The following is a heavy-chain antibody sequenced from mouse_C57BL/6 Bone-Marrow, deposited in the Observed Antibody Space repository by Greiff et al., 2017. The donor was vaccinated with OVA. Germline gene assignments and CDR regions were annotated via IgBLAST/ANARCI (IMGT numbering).Heavy chain of an antibody. D-gene: IGHD3-2*01. J-gene: IGHJ4*01. CDR1: GYTFTSYW. Sequence: QVQLQQPGAELVKPGASVKLSCKASGYTFTSYWMHWVKQRPGQGLEWIGMIHPNSGSTNYDEKFKSKATLTVDKSSSTAYMQLSSLTSEDSAVYYCAKRQLRAMDYWGQGTSVTVSS. CDR2: IHPNSGST. V-gene: IGHV1-64*01. CDR3: AKRQLRAMDY.